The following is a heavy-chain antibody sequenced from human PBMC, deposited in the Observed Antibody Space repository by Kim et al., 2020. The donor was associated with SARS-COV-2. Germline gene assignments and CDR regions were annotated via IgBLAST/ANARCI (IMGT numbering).Heavy chain of an antibody. J-gene: IGHJ4*02. CDR2: IADDGREK. CDR1: GFTFSLHW. V-gene: IGHV3-7*01. Sequence: GGSLRLSCEASGFTFSLHWMTWVRQAPGKGLEWVANIADDGREKYYGVSVRGRFTISRDNAKNSLYLEMNSLRPEDTSTYYCVRSGNEYGGTARHYGAQGEDFWGQGTLVSVSS. CDR3: VRSGNEYGGTARHYGAQGEDF. D-gene: IGHD5-12*01.